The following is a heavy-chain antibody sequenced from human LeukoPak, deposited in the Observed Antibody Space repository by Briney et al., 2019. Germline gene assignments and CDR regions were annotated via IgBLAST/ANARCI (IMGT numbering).Heavy chain of an antibody. J-gene: IGHJ4*02. CDR1: GFTFSSYG. V-gene: IGHV3-30*02. D-gene: IGHD3-16*02. CDR3: ATGITYYDYVWGSYPYY. CDR2: IRYDGSDK. Sequence: GGSLRLSCAASGFTFSSYGMHWVRQAPGKGLEWVAFIRYDGSDKYYPDSVKGRFTIPRDNSKNTLYLQMNSLRAEDTAVYYCATGITYYDYVWGSYPYYWGQGTLVTVSS.